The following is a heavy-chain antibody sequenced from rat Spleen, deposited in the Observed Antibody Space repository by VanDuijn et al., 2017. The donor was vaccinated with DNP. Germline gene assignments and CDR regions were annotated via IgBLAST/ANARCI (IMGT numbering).Heavy chain of an antibody. CDR3: TTDKRRVYAMDA. CDR1: RFTFNNFW. D-gene: IGHD1-11*01. J-gene: IGHJ4*01. Sequence: EVQLVESGGDRVQPGRSLKLSCVASRFTFNNFWMTWFRQVPGKGLEWVASIPSSGGSTYYPDSVKGRFTISRDIAKNTLYLQMNSLRSDDTAAYYCTTDKRRVYAMDAWGHGTSVTVSS. CDR2: IPSSGGST. V-gene: IGHV5-31*01.